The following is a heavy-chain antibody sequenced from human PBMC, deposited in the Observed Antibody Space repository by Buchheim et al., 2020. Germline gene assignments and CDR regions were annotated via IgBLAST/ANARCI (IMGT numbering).Heavy chain of an antibody. CDR3: ARGEDYSYGMDV. CDR2: IYNSGST. J-gene: IGHJ6*02. CDR1: GGSISSGDYY. D-gene: IGHD4/OR15-4a*01. Sequence: QVQLQESGPGLVKPSQTLSLTCTVSGGSISSGDYYWSWIRQPPGKGLEWIGNIYNSGSTYHNPSLKSRATISVDTTKNQFSLQLSSVTAADTAVYYCARGEDYSYGMDVWGQGTT. V-gene: IGHV4-30-4*01.